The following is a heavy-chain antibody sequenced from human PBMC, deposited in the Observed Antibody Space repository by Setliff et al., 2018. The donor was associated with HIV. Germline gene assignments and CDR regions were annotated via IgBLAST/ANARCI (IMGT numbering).Heavy chain of an antibody. CDR2: IYTSGST. D-gene: IGHD3-22*01. Sequence: SETLSLTCTVSGGSISSFYWSWIRQPAVKGLEWIGPIYTSGSTNYNPSLKSRVTISVDTSKNQFSLKLNSVTAADTAVYYCARVRLTMIMMVDYFDQWGQGTLVTVSS. CDR1: GGSISSFY. CDR3: ARVRLTMIMMVDYFDQ. V-gene: IGHV4-4*07. J-gene: IGHJ4*02.